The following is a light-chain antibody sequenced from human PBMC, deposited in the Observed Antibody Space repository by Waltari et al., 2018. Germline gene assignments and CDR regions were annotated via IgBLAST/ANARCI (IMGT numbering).Light chain of an antibody. J-gene: IGLJ1*01. CDR3: NSYTSSSTGV. V-gene: IGLV2-14*03. CDR2: DLT. CDR1: SRHLGGYQS. Sequence: HSALTQPASVSGSPGQSLTTSCTGTSRHLGGYQSVSWYQQHPGKAPKLMIYDLTNRPSGISNRFSGSKSGNTASLTISGLQAEDEADYYCNSYTSSSTGVFGTGTKVTVL.